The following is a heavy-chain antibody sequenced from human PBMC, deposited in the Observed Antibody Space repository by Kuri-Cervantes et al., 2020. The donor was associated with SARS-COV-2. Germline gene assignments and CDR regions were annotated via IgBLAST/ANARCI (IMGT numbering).Heavy chain of an antibody. Sequence: SCTVAGSPISGYYWSWLRQPPGKGLEWIGYIYYSGSTNYNPSINSRVPISVDTSKNQFSLKLSSVTAADTAVYYCARDEQGYSYGSGFHYYGMDVWGQGTTVTVSS. J-gene: IGHJ6*02. CDR1: GSPISGYY. D-gene: IGHD5-18*01. CDR3: ARDEQGYSYGSGFHYYGMDV. CDR2: IYYSGST. V-gene: IGHV4-59*01.